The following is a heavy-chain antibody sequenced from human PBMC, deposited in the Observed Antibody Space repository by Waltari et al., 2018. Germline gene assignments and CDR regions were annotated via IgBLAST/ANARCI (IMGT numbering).Heavy chain of an antibody. D-gene: IGHD1-26*01. CDR2: IKQDGSEK. CDR1: GFTFSSYW. J-gene: IGHJ4*02. CDR3: ARDPSSGSYYVYFDY. Sequence: EVQLVESGGGLVQPGGSLRLSCAASGFTFSSYWMSWVRQAPGKGLEWVANIKQDGSEKDYVDSVKGRFTISRDNAKNSLYLQMNSLRAEDTAVYYCARDPSSGSYYVYFDYWGQGTLVTVSS. V-gene: IGHV3-7*01.